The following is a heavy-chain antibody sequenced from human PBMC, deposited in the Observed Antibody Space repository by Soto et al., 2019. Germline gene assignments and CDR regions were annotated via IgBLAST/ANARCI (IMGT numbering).Heavy chain of an antibody. D-gene: IGHD2-21*01. CDR1: GFTFSSSA. CDR2: INAGNGNT. Sequence: ASVKVSCKTSGFTFSSSAVHWVRQAPGQRLEWMGWINAGNGNTKYSQKFQGRVTITRDTSASTAYMELSSLRSEDTAVYYCARGGEPIDYWGQGTLVTVSS. V-gene: IGHV1-3*01. J-gene: IGHJ4*02. CDR3: ARGGEPIDY.